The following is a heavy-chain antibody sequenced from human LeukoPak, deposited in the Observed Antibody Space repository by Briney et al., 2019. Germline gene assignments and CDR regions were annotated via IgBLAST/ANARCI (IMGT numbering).Heavy chain of an antibody. CDR1: GGSISSSSYY. CDR2: IYYSGST. Sequence: PSETLSLTCTVSGGSISSSSYYWGWIRQPPGKGLEWIGSIYYSGSTYYNPSLKSRVTISVDTSKNQFSLKLSSVTAADTAVYYCARDRLIPPGPLRLTMAPAPGYYYGMDVWGQGTTVTVSS. CDR3: ARDRLIPPGPLRLTMAPAPGYYYGMDV. V-gene: IGHV4-39*07. D-gene: IGHD3-10*01. J-gene: IGHJ6*02.